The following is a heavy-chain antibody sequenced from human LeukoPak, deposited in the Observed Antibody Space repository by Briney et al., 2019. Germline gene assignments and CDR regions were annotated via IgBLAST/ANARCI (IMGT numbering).Heavy chain of an antibody. Sequence: GGSLRLSCAASGFTSSSYSMNWVRQAPGKGLEWVSSISSSSSYIYYADSVKGRFTISRDNAKNSLYLQMNSLRAEDTAVYYCADTGITATTTLLDYWGQGTLVTVSS. D-gene: IGHD1-20*01. J-gene: IGHJ4*02. CDR2: ISSSSSYI. CDR1: GFTSSSYS. V-gene: IGHV3-21*01. CDR3: ADTGITATTTLLDY.